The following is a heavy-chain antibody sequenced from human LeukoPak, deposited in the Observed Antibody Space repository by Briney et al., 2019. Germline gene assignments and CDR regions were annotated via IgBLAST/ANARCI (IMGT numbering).Heavy chain of an antibody. CDR1: GGTFSSYA. Sequence: SVKVSCKASGGTFSSYAISWVRQAPGQGLEWMGGIIPIFGTANYAQKFQGRVTITADESTSTAYMELSSLRSEDTAVYYCARGTYYDSSAYSGVRLFDYWGQGTLVTVSS. D-gene: IGHD3-22*01. CDR2: IIPIFGTA. V-gene: IGHV1-69*13. J-gene: IGHJ4*02. CDR3: ARGTYYDSSAYSGVRLFDY.